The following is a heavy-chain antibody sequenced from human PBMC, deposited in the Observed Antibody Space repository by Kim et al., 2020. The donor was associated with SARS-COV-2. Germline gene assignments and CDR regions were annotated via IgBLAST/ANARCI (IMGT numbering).Heavy chain of an antibody. CDR1: GITFRSYA. D-gene: IGHD2-2*01. Sequence: GGSLRLSCAVSGITFRSYAMSWVRQAPGKGLEWVSAISGSGGYTYYADSVKGRFTISRDNSKNTLYLQMDSLRAEDTALYYCRQLSARGVVVGSDYWGQGTLVTVSS. V-gene: IGHV3-23*01. CDR2: ISGSGGYT. J-gene: IGHJ4*02. CDR3: RQLSARGVVVGSDY.